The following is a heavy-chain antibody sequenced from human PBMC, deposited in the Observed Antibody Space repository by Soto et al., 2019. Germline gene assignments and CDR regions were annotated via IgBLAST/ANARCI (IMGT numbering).Heavy chain of an antibody. CDR1: GFTFSSYG. CDR3: SRDHMGYSSSQFDY. J-gene: IGHJ4*02. D-gene: IGHD6-6*01. CDR2: IWYDGSNK. V-gene: IGHV3-33*01. Sequence: GGSLRLSCAASGFTFSSYGMHWVRQAPGKGLEWVAVIWYDGSNKYYADSVKGRFTISRDNSKNTLYLQMNSLRAEDTAVYYCSRDHMGYSSSQFDYWGQGTLVTVSS.